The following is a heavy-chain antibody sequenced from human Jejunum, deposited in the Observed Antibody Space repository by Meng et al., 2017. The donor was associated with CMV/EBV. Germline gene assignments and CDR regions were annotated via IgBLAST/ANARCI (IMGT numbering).Heavy chain of an antibody. CDR2: IAYDGSNK. J-gene: IGHJ4*02. Sequence: TFTSHGMHWVRQAPGKGLEWVAFIAYDGSNKYYADSVEGRFTISRDNSKNTLDLQMNSLRVEDTAVYYCAKDQAGGYYDFRSGFDYWGQGTLVTVSS. CDR3: AKDQAGGYYDFRSGFDY. D-gene: IGHD3-3*01. CDR1: TFTSHG. V-gene: IGHV3-30*02.